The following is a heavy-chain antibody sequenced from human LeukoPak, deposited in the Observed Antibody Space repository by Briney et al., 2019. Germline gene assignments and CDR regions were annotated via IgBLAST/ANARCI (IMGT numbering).Heavy chain of an antibody. Sequence: GGSLRLSCAASGFTFSSYGMHWVRQAPGKGLEWVAVIWYDGSNKYYADSVKGRFTISRDNSKNTLYLQMNSLRAEDTAVYYCARAATIFGVVIPDYWGQGTLVTVSS. J-gene: IGHJ4*02. CDR2: IWYDGSNK. V-gene: IGHV3-33*01. CDR3: ARAATIFGVVIPDY. CDR1: GFTFSSYG. D-gene: IGHD3-3*01.